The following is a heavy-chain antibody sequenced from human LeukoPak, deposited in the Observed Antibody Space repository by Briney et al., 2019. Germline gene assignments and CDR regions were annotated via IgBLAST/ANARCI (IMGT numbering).Heavy chain of an antibody. J-gene: IGHJ4*02. V-gene: IGHV3-30*18. CDR1: GFSFISYG. Sequence: SGGSLRLSCAASGFSFISYGMHWVRQAPGKGLEWVGVISDDGRNKKYADSVKGRFTISRDNSKDTLYLQMNSLRDEDTAVYYCAKRPSDYGDYVTYFDSWGQGTLVTVSS. CDR3: AKRPSDYGDYVTYFDS. CDR2: ISDDGRNK. D-gene: IGHD4-17*01.